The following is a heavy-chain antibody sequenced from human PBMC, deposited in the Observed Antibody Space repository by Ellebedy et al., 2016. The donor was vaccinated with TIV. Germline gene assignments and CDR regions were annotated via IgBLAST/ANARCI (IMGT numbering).Heavy chain of an antibody. D-gene: IGHD3-22*01. CDR2: IIPIFGTA. J-gene: IGHJ5*02. CDR3: ARVYYDSSGYGWFDP. V-gene: IGHV1-69*13. CDR1: GYTFTGYY. Sequence: AASVKVSCKASGYTFTGYYMHWVRQAPGQGLEWMGGIIPIFGTANYAQKFQGRVTITADESTSTAYMELSSLRSEDTAVYYCARVYYDSSGYGWFDPWGQGTLVTVSS.